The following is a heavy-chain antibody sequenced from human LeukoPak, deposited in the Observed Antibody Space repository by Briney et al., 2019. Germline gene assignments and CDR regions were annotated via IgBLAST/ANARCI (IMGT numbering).Heavy chain of an antibody. V-gene: IGHV3-33*01. CDR2: MWYDESSK. CDR1: GFTSNNYG. Sequence: GGSLRLSCEASGFTSNNYGLHWVRQAPGKGLEWVTVMWYDESSKSYADSVMGRFTISRDNSKNTLYLQMNSLRADDTALYYCARDTRKGDLDYWGQGTLVTVSS. CDR3: ARDTRKGDLDY. D-gene: IGHD3-16*01. J-gene: IGHJ4*02.